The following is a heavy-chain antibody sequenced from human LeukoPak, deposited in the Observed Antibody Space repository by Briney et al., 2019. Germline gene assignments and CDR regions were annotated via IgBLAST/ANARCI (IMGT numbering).Heavy chain of an antibody. CDR3: ARDRQLWMFDY. Sequence: SSGTLSLTCTVSGGSISSYYWSWIRQPAGKGLEWIGRIYTSGSTNYNPSLKSRVTMSVDTSKNQFSLKLSSVTAADTAVYYCARDRQLWMFDYWGQGTLVTVSS. D-gene: IGHD5-18*01. J-gene: IGHJ4*02. CDR2: IYTSGST. V-gene: IGHV4-4*07. CDR1: GGSISSYY.